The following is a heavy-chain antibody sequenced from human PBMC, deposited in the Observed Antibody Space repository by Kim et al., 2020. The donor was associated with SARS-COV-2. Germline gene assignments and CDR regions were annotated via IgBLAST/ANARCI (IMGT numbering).Heavy chain of an antibody. J-gene: IGHJ4*02. Sequence: FQGRVTMTEDTSTDTAYMELSSLRSEDTAVYYCATETYYYDSSGYYRFDYWGQGTLVTVSS. V-gene: IGHV1-24*01. D-gene: IGHD3-22*01. CDR3: ATETYYYDSSGYYRFDY.